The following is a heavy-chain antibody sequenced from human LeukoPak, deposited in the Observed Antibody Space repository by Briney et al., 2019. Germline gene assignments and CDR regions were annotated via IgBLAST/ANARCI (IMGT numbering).Heavy chain of an antibody. CDR3: ARESFSGDSSGYYGY. CDR1: GFTFSDYY. V-gene: IGHV3-11*06. Sequence: GGSLRLSCAASGFTFSDYYMSGVREAPGKGLEGVSYISSRSSYTNYADSVKRRFTISRDHAKNSLYLQMNSLRAEDTAVYYCARESFSGDSSGYYGYWGQGTLVTVSS. J-gene: IGHJ4*02. D-gene: IGHD3-22*01. CDR2: ISSRSSYT.